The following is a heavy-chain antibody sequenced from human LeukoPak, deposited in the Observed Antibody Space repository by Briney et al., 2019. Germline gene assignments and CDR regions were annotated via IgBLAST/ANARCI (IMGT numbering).Heavy chain of an antibody. J-gene: IGHJ3*02. CDR3: GKDMGDYDFWSGYSAGDAFDI. CDR1: GLTLDDYT. Sequence: GGSLRLSCGPSGLTLDDYTMHWVRHAPGEGLEWVSFISWDGGSTYYAHSVTGRFTISTDNSKNFLYIQMTSLRTEDMALYVWGKDMGDYDFWSGYSAGDAFDIWGQGTMVTVSS. CDR2: ISWDGGST. D-gene: IGHD3-3*01. V-gene: IGHV3-43*01.